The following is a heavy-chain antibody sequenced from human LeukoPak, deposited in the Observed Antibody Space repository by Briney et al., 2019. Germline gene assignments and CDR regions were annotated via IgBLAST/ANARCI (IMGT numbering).Heavy chain of an antibody. V-gene: IGHV3-21*06. J-gene: IGHJ4*02. D-gene: IGHD3-22*01. Sequence: PGGSLRLSCTTSGSTFSAYDMVWIRQAPGRGLEWVSSISSGNTYVYYADSVTGRFTISRDNANNSLSLQMNSLRAEDTAVYYCASRPRPYYYDSNGYFPLNFWGQGTLVAVSS. CDR1: GSTFSAYD. CDR2: ISSGNTYV. CDR3: ASRPRPYYYDSNGYFPLNF.